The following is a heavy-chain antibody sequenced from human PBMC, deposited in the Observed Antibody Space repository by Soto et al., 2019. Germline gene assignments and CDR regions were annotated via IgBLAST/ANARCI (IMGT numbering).Heavy chain of an antibody. CDR3: ARVLNYYDSSGYDDAFDI. CDR2: ISSSSSYI. CDR1: GFTFSSYS. Sequence: ESGGGLVKPGGSLRLSCAASGFTFSSYSMNWVRQAPGKGLEWVSSISSSSSYIYYADSVKGRFTISRDNAKNSLYLQMNSLRAEDTAVYYCARVLNYYDSSGYDDAFDIWGQGTMVTVSS. D-gene: IGHD3-22*01. J-gene: IGHJ3*02. V-gene: IGHV3-21*01.